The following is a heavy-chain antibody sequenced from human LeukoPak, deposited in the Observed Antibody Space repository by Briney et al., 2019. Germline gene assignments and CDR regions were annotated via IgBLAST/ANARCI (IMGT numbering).Heavy chain of an antibody. D-gene: IGHD2-15*01. CDR3: ARDPRYCSGGSCYFDY. V-gene: IGHV3-53*01. J-gene: IGHJ4*02. Sequence: GGSLRLSCAASGFTVSSNYMSWVRQAPGKGLEWVSVIYSGGSTYYADSVKGRFTISRDNSKNTLYLQMYSLRAEDTAVYYCARDPRYCSGGSCYFDYWGQGTLVTVSS. CDR1: GFTVSSNY. CDR2: IYSGGST.